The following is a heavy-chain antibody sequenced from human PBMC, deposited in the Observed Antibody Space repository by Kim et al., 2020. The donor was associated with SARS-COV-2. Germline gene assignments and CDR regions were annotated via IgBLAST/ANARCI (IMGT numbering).Heavy chain of an antibody. D-gene: IGHD4-17*01. V-gene: IGHV4-30-4*01. CDR1: GGSISSGDYY. J-gene: IGHJ3*02. Sequence: SQTLSLTCTVSGGSISSGDYYWSWIRQPPGKGLEWIGYIYYSGSTYYNPSLKSRVTISVDTSKNQFSLKLSSVTAADTAVYYCARESLTTVTTSDAFDIWGQGTMVTVSS. CDR2: IYYSGST. CDR3: ARESLTTVTTSDAFDI.